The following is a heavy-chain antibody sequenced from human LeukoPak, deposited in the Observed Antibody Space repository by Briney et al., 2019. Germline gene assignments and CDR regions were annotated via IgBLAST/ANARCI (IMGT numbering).Heavy chain of an antibody. V-gene: IGHV1-46*01. Sequence: ASVKVSCKASGYTFTNFYIHWVRQAPGQGLEWMGIINPSGGSTRKARKLQGRVTMTRDSSTSTVSMELSSLRSEDTAVYYCATDKYSGSPSTAFAYWGQGTLVTVSS. J-gene: IGHJ4*02. CDR1: GYTFTNFY. CDR3: ATDKYSGSPSTAFAY. CDR2: INPSGGST. D-gene: IGHD1-26*01.